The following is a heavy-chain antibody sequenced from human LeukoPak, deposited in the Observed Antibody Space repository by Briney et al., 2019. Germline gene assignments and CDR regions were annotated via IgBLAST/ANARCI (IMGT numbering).Heavy chain of an antibody. CDR1: GFTFSSYG. D-gene: IGHD3-16*01. CDR3: AKGFGGGDVHAHYYYYYMDV. CDR2: ISGSGGST. V-gene: IGHV3-23*01. J-gene: IGHJ6*03. Sequence: GGTLRLSCAASGFTFSSYGMSWVRQAPGKGLEWVSAISGSGGSTYYADSVKGRFTISRDNSKNTLYLQMNSLRAEDTAVYYCAKGFGGGDVHAHYYYYYMDVWGKGTTVTVSS.